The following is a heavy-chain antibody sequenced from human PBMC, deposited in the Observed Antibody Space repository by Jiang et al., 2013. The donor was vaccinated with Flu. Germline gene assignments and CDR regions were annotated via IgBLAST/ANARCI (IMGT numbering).Heavy chain of an antibody. Sequence: LLKPSETLSLTCTVSGVTISPNYWSWIRQSPGKGLEWIGYIYYSGSTNYNPSLKSRVTISVDTSKNQFSLKLSSVTAADTAVYYCAKTGYALEYWGQGTLVTVSS. CDR1: GVTISPNY. J-gene: IGHJ4*02. V-gene: IGHV4-59*01. CDR3: AKTGYALEY. D-gene: IGHD3-16*01. CDR2: IYYSGST.